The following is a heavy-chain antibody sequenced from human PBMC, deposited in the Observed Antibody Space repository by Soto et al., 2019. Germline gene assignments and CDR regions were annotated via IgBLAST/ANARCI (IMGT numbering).Heavy chain of an antibody. CDR2: IIPIFGTA. V-gene: IGHV1-69*13. D-gene: IGHD6-13*01. CDR3: ARSIRGEFLAAADPYY. Sequence: AASVKVSCKASGGTFSSYAISWVRQAPGQGLEWMGGIIPIFGTANYAQKFQGRVTITADESTSTAYMELSSLRSEDTAVYYCARSIRGEFLAAADPYYWGQGTLVTVSS. J-gene: IGHJ4*02. CDR1: GGTFSSYA.